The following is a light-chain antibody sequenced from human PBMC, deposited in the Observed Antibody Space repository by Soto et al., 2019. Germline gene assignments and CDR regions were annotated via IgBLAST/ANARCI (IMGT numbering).Light chain of an antibody. CDR3: KKNNPSSPYS. CDR2: DAS. J-gene: IGKJ2*01. Sequence: DIQMTQSPSTLSASVGDRVTITCRASQSITNCLAWYQQKPGKAPKLLIFDASSLRRGVPSRFSGSGSVTEFTLTISSLQPEDFATYYCKKNNPSSPYSFGKGTKLEIK. V-gene: IGKV1-5*03. CDR1: QSITNC.